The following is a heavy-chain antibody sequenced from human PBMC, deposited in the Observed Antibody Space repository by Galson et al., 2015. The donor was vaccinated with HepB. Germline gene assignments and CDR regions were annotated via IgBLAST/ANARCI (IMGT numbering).Heavy chain of an antibody. V-gene: IGHV3-11*01. J-gene: IGHJ5*02. CDR1: GFTFSDYY. Sequence: SLRLSCAASGFTFSDYYMNWIRQVPGKGLEWIPYISNGGTATYYADSVKGRFTVSRDNARNSLFLQMNSLRAQDTAVYYCARGARSDGSCNGCDWSGPWGQGSLVTVSS. CDR3: ARGARSDGSCNGCDWSGP. CDR2: ISNGGTAT. D-gene: IGHD2-15*01.